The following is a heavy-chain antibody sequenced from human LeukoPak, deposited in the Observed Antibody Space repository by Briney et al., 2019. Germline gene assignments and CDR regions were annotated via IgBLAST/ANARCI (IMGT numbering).Heavy chain of an antibody. J-gene: IGHJ5*02. V-gene: IGHV3-53*01. CDR2: IYSGGST. CDR3: AKTNYYDSSGYPA. D-gene: IGHD3-22*01. CDR1: GFTVSSNY. Sequence: GGSLRLSCAASGFTVSSNYMSWVRQAPGKGLEWVSVIYSGGSTYYADSVKGRFTISRDNSKNTLYLQMNSLRAEDTAVYYCAKTNYYDSSGYPAWGQGTLVTVSS.